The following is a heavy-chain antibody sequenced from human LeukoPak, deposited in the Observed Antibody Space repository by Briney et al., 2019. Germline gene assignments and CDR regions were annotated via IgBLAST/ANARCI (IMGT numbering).Heavy chain of an antibody. V-gene: IGHV3-48*04. Sequence: GGSLRLSCVASGFTINTYSMNWFRQAPGKGLEWISYISSSSGTIYYADSVKGRFTISRDNAKNSLYLQMNSLRVEDTAVYYCARGRDLFDSWGQGTLVIVSS. CDR2: ISSSSGTI. CDR1: GFTINTYS. J-gene: IGHJ4*02. CDR3: ARGRDLFDS.